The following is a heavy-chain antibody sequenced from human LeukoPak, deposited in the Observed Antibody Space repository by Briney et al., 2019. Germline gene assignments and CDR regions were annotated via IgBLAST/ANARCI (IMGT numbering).Heavy chain of an antibody. CDR2: INPNNGGT. CDR1: GYTLTAYF. CDR3: ARGPSPRNFDY. J-gene: IGHJ4*02. Sequence: ASMKVSCKASGYTLTAYFLHWLRQAPGQGLEWMGWINPNNGGTKFAEKFQGRVTMTRDTSINTVYMELSRLMSDDAAVYYCARGPSPRNFDYWGQGTPVTVSS. V-gene: IGHV1-2*02.